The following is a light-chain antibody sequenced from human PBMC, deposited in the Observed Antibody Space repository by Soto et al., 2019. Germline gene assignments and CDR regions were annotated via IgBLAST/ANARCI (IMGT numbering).Light chain of an antibody. V-gene: IGKV3-20*01. J-gene: IGKJ3*01. CDR1: QSVSSSY. Sequence: ESVLTQSPGTLSLSPGERATLSCRASQSVSSSYLAWYQQKPGQAPRLLIYGASSRATGIPDRFSGSGSGTDFTLTISRLEPEDFAVYYCQQYGSSPPITFGPGTKVDI. CDR2: GAS. CDR3: QQYGSSPPIT.